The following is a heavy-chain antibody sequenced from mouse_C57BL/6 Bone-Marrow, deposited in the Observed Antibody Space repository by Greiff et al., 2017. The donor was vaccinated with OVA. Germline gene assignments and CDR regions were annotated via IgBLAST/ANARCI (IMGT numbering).Heavy chain of an antibody. J-gene: IGHJ4*01. Sequence: EVQLQQSGPELVKPGASVKISCKASGYTFTDYYMNWVKQSHGKSLEWIGDINPNNGGTSYNQKFKGKATLTVDKSSSTAYMELRSLTSEDSAVYYCANGPCYAMDYWGQGTSVTVSS. CDR1: GYTFTDYY. D-gene: IGHD1-2*01. V-gene: IGHV1-26*01. CDR2: INPNNGGT. CDR3: ANGPCYAMDY.